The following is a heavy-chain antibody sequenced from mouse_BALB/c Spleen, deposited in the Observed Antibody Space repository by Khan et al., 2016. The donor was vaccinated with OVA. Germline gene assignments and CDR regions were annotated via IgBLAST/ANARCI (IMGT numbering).Heavy chain of an antibody. CDR3: ARGGSAGPAWFAY. D-gene: IGHD6-1*01. J-gene: IGHJ3*01. CDR1: AYSITSGYF. CDR2: IRYDGNS. V-gene: IGHV3-6*02. Sequence: EVQLQESGPGLVKPSQSLSLSCSVTAYSITSGYFWNWIRQFPGNKLEWMGYIRYDGNSNYNPSLKNRISITRDTSRNPFFLTLISVTPEATATYYCARGGSAGPAWFAYWGQGTLVTVSA.